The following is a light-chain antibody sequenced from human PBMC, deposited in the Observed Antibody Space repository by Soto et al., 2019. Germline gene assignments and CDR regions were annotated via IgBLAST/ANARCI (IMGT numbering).Light chain of an antibody. V-gene: IGKV3-15*01. J-gene: IGKJ1*01. Sequence: EIGMTQSPATLSVSPGERATLSCRASQSVSRKLAWYQQKPGQAPRLLIYDASTRATGIPARFSGSGSGTEFTLTISSLQSEDFAVYFCSQYDDWPPWTFGQGTKVEIK. CDR2: DAS. CDR1: QSVSRK. CDR3: SQYDDWPPWT.